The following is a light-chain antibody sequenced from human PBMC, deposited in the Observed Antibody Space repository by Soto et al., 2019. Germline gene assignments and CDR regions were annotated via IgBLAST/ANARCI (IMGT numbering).Light chain of an antibody. J-gene: IGKJ2*01. CDR1: QTINIW. CDR3: QQYNHWYS. V-gene: IGKV1-5*03. CDR2: KTS. Sequence: DIQMTQSPSVLSASVGDRVTITCRASQTINIWLAWYQQKPGKGPKLLIYKTSNLQTGVPSRFSGSGSRTEFTLTISSLQPDDFATYFCQQYNHWYSFGQGTKVEIK.